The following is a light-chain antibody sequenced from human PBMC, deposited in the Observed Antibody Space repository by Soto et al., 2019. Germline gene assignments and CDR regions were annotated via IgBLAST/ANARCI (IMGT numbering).Light chain of an antibody. CDR1: QDISNY. CDR2: DAS. CDR3: QQYDNLSIT. V-gene: IGKV1-33*01. Sequence: DIPPTQSPPSLSESVTGRVNIXWKASQDISNYLNWYQQKPGKAPKLLIYDASNLETGVPSRFSGSGSGTDFTFTISSLQPEDIATYYCQQYDNLSITFGQGTRLEIK. J-gene: IGKJ5*01.